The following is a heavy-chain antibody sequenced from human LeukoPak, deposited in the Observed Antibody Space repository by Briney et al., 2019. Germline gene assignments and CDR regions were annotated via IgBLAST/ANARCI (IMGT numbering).Heavy chain of an antibody. D-gene: IGHD3-22*01. CDR2: ISAYNGNT. V-gene: IGHV1-18*01. Sequence: GASVKVSCKASGYTFTSYGISWVRQAPGQGLEWMGWISAYNGNTNYAQKLQGRVTMTADTSTSTAYMELRSLRSDGTAVYYCARGAEYYYDSSGYPYWGQGTLVTVSS. J-gene: IGHJ4*02. CDR3: ARGAEYYYDSSGYPY. CDR1: GYTFTSYG.